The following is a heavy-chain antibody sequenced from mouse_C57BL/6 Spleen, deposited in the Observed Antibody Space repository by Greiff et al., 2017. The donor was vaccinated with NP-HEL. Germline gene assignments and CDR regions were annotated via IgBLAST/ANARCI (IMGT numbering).Heavy chain of an antibody. CDR2: IYPGSGST. V-gene: IGHV1-55*01. CDR1: GYTFTSYW. Sequence: VQLQQPGAELVKPGASVKMSCKASGYTFTSYWITWVKQRPGQGLEWIGDIYPGSGSTNYIEKFKSTATLTVDTSSSTAYMQLSSLTSEDSAFYYCAREGDSGFFFDYWGQGTTLTVSS. J-gene: IGHJ2*01. CDR3: AREGDSGFFFDY.